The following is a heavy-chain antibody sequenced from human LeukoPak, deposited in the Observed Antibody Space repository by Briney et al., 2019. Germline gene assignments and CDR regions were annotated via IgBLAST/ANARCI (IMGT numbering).Heavy chain of an antibody. CDR3: ARDDVGNYD. V-gene: IGHV4-39*07. Sequence: PSETLSLTCTVSGGSISSSSYYWGWIRQPPGKGLEWIGSIYYTGSTYYNPSLKSRVTISVDTSKNQFSLKLNSVTATDTAMYYCARDDVGNYDWGQGTLVPVSS. CDR1: GGSISSSSYY. D-gene: IGHD1-7*01. CDR2: IYYTGST. J-gene: IGHJ4*02.